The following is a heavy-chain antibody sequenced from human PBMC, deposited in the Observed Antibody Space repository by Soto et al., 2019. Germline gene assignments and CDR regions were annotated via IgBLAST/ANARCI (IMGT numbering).Heavy chain of an antibody. D-gene: IGHD3-16*01. J-gene: IGHJ4*02. Sequence: GGSLRLSCVASGFTFISSFMGWIRQAPGKGLEWVANINQDGGVTYYVDSVEGRFTISRDNTKNTLYLHMNSLRADDTAAYYCAKWHTYNYDSLAFSGFDCWGQGTQVTVSS. CDR1: GFTFISSF. V-gene: IGHV3-7*03. CDR3: AKWHTYNYDSLAFSGFDC. CDR2: INQDGGVT.